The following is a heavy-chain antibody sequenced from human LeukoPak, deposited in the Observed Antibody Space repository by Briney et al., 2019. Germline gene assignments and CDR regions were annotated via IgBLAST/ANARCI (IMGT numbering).Heavy chain of an antibody. V-gene: IGHV3-23*01. D-gene: IGHD2/OR15-2a*01. Sequence: GGSLRLSCAASGFTFSSYAMSWVRQAPGKGLEWVSGISGSDGSTNYADSVKGRLTISRENSKNTLYLQMNSLRAEDTAVYYCAKDSAKKYDDYWGQGTLVTVSS. J-gene: IGHJ4*02. CDR1: GFTFSSYA. CDR2: ISGSDGST. CDR3: AKDSAKKYDDY.